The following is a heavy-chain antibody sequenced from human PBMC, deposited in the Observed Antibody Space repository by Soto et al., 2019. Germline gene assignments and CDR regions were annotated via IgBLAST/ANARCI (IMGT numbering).Heavy chain of an antibody. CDR3: ARLHDYGDYDY. V-gene: IGHV4-59*08. CDR1: GGSIRSHY. J-gene: IGHJ4*02. D-gene: IGHD4-17*01. CDR2: IYYSGST. Sequence: SQTLSLTCTVSGGSIRSHYWRWIRQPPGKGLEWIGYIYYSGSTNYNPSLKSRVTISVDTSKNQFSLKLSSVTAADTAVYYCARLHDYGDYDYWGQGILVTVSS.